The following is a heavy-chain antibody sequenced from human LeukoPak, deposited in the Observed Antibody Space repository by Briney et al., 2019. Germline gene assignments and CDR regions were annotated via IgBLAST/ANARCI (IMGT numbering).Heavy chain of an antibody. CDR2: INSDGRST. J-gene: IGHJ4*02. V-gene: IGHV3-74*01. CDR3: ASKEVFDY. Sequence: GGSLRLSCAASGFTLSSYWMHWVRQAPGKGLVWVSGINSDGRSTRYADSVKGRFTISRDNAKNTPYLQMNSLRAEDTAVYYCASKEVFDYWGQGTLVTVSS. CDR1: GFTLSSYW.